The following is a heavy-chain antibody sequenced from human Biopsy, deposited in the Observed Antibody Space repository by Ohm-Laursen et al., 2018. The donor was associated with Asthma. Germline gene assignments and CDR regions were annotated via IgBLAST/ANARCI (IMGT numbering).Heavy chain of an antibody. D-gene: IGHD3-22*01. CDR3: AKSADYYDSTDYLDF. CDR2: ISWNSGNI. CDR1: GFSFDDCA. Sequence: SLRLSCAAAGFSFDDCAMHWVRQAPGKGLEWVSSISWNSGNIDYAVSVKGRFTISRDNAKNSLYLQMQSLRPEDTAFYYCAKSADYYDSTDYLDFWGRGTLVTVSS. J-gene: IGHJ4*01. V-gene: IGHV3-9*01.